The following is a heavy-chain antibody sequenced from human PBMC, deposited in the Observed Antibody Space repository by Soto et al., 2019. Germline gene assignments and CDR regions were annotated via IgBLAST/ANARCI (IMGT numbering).Heavy chain of an antibody. J-gene: IGHJ2*01. V-gene: IGHV3-23*01. CDR1: GFTFSSYA. CDR2: ISGSGGST. D-gene: IGHD3-22*01. Sequence: QPGGSLRLSCAASGFTFSSYAMSWARQAPGKGLEWVSAISGSGGSTYYADSVKGRFTISRDNSKNSLYLQMNSLRGEDTAVYYCASPETAYYYDSSGHRPNWYFDLWGRGTLVTVSS. CDR3: ASPETAYYYDSSGHRPNWYFDL.